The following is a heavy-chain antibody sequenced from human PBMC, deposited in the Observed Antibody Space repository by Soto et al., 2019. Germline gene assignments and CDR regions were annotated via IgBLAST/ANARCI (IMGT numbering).Heavy chain of an antibody. D-gene: IGHD3-16*01. Sequence: QVQLVQSGAEVKKPGSSVKVSCKASGGTFSSYAISWVRPSPGQGLEWVGWIIPIFGTANYAQKFQGRVTITWDEFTSTAYMELNSLNSEDTAVYCLARERTEGDWFGPWGQGTLVTVSS. CDR2: IIPIFGTA. J-gene: IGHJ5*02. CDR1: GGTFSSYA. CDR3: ARERTEGDWFGP. V-gene: IGHV1-69*01.